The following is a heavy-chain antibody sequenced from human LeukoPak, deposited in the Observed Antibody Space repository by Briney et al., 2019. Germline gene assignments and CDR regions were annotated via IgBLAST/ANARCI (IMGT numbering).Heavy chain of an antibody. V-gene: IGHV4-59*01. CDR3: ARDHGSGLGY. CDR1: GGSISSYY. CDR2: IYYSGST. D-gene: IGHD3-10*01. J-gene: IGHJ4*02. Sequence: SETLSLICTVSGGSISSYYWSWIRQPPGKGLEWIGYIYYSGSTNYNPSLKSRVTISVDTSKNQFSLKLSSVTAADTAVYYCARDHGSGLGYWGQGTLVTVSS.